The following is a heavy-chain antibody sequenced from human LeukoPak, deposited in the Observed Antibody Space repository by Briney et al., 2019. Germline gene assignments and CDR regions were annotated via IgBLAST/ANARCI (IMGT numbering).Heavy chain of an antibody. J-gene: IGHJ4*02. CDR2: ISGSGAST. CDR1: GFTLSTNA. Sequence: PGGSLRLSCLTSGFTLSTNAMSWVRQAPGKGLEWISGISGSGASTYYADSVKGRFTISRDDSRNTLYLQMNSLRAEDTAVYYCAKPATSILIYFDSWGQGTLVTVSS. V-gene: IGHV3-23*01. CDR3: AKPATSILIYFDS. D-gene: IGHD2-2*01.